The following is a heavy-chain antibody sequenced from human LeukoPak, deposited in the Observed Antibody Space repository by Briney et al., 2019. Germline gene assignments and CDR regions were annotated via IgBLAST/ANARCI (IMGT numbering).Heavy chain of an antibody. CDR2: ISGSGEST. Sequence: GGSLRLSCAASGFTFSSFAMSWVRQAPGKGLEWVSSISGSGESTYYADYVKGRFTVSRDNSKNTVNLQLNSLRAEDTAVYYCAKDAVGQYRPYYFDCWGQGTLVTVSS. CDR1: GFTFSSFA. V-gene: IGHV3-23*01. D-gene: IGHD3-16*02. CDR3: AKDAVGQYRPYYFDC. J-gene: IGHJ4*02.